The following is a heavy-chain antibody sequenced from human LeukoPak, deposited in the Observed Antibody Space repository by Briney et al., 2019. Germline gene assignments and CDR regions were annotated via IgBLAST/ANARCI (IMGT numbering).Heavy chain of an antibody. CDR1: GGSFSGYY. D-gene: IGHD3-3*01. V-gene: IGHV4-34*01. Sequence: SETLSLTCAVYGGSFSGYYWSWIRQPPGKGLEWIGEINYSGSTNYNPSLKSRVTISVDTSKNQFSLKLSSVTAADTAVYYCARAGYDFWSGYYTGSFQGNWFDPWGQGTLVTVSS. CDR3: ARAGYDFWSGYYTGSFQGNWFDP. CDR2: INYSGST. J-gene: IGHJ5*02.